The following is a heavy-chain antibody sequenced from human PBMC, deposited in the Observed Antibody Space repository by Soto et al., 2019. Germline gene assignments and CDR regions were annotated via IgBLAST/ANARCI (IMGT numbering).Heavy chain of an antibody. CDR3: ARTWYYYMDV. Sequence: PSETLSLTCTVSGGSISSYYWSWIRQPPGKGLEWIGYIYYSGSTNYNPSHKSRVTISVDTSKNQFSLKLSSETAADTAVYYCARTWYYYMDVWGKGTTVTVSS. CDR1: GGSISSYY. V-gene: IGHV4-59*01. CDR2: IYYSGST. J-gene: IGHJ6*03.